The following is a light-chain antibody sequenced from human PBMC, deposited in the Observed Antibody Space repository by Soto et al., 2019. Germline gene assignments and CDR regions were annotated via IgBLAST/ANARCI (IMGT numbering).Light chain of an antibody. V-gene: IGKV3-20*01. J-gene: IGKJ4*01. CDR2: GVS. Sequence: EIVLTQSPGTLSLSPGERVTLSCRASQSVSSSYLAWYQQRPGQAPRLLIDGVSSRATGIPDRFSGSGSGTDFTLTISRLEPEDFAMYYCQHYGNLRFTFGAGTKVEI. CDR3: QHYGNLRFT. CDR1: QSVSSSY.